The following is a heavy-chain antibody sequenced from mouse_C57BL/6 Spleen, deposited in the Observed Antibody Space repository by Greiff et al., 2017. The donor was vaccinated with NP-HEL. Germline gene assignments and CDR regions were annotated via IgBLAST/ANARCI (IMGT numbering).Heavy chain of an antibody. CDR1: GYTFTSYW. CDR2: IYPSDSET. Sequence: VQLQQPGAELVRPGSSVKLSCKASGYTFTSYWMDWVKQRPGQGLEWIGNIYPSDSETHYNQKFKDKATLTVDKSSSTAYMQLSSLTSEDSAVYYCARTRTGTAFDYWGQGTTLTVSS. J-gene: IGHJ2*01. V-gene: IGHV1-61*01. D-gene: IGHD4-1*01. CDR3: ARTRTGTAFDY.